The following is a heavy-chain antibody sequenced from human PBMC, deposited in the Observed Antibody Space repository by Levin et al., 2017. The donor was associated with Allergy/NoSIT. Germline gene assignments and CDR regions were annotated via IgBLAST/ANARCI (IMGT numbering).Heavy chain of an antibody. CDR2: ISSRGTPI. CDR1: GFTFSNYN. CDR3: AREGPFDYDSNAFLRFES. D-gene: IGHD4-23*01. Sequence: QSGGSLRLSCAASGFTFSNYNMNWVRQAPGKGLEWVSYISSRGTPIYYADSVKGRFSISRDNAKNSLYLQMNSLRAEDTAVYYCAREGPFDYDSNAFLRFESWGQGTLVTVSS. J-gene: IGHJ4*02. V-gene: IGHV3-48*01.